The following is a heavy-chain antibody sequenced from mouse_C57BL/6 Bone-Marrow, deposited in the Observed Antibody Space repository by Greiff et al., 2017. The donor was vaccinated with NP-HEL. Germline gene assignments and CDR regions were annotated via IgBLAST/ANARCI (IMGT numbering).Heavy chain of an antibody. Sequence: VQLQQSGPGLVQPSQSLSHPCTLSVFSFSRCCVLWFRLSPGKGLEWLGVIWSGGSTDDNAAFISRLSISKDNSKSQVFFKMNSLQADDTAIYFEGDHFDYWGQGTTLTVSS. V-gene: IGHV2-2*01. J-gene: IGHJ2*01. CDR1: VFSFSRCC. CDR3: GDHFDY. CDR2: IWSGGST.